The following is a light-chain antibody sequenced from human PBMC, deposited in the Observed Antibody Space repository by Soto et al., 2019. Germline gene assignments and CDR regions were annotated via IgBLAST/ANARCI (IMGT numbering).Light chain of an antibody. J-gene: IGKJ4*01. CDR2: AAS. CDR3: QHYDERPPTLS. CDR1: QSVSTN. V-gene: IGKV3-15*01. Sequence: EIVMTQSPATLSVSPGERATLSCRASQSVSTNLAWYQQKPGQAPRLLIYAASVRTTGIPARFSGSGSGTEFTLTISSLQSEDFAVYYCQHYDERPPTLSFGGGTKVEIK.